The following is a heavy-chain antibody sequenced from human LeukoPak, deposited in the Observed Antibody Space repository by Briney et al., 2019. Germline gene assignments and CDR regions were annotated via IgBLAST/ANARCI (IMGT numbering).Heavy chain of an antibody. J-gene: IGHJ4*02. V-gene: IGHV4-4*07. CDR2: MYISGST. Sequence: PSETLSLTCTVSGASISSYYWSWIRQPAGKGLEWIGRMYISGSTNYNPSLKSRVTMSVDTSKNQFSLKLSSVTAADTAVYYCARDTSSGWYYFDYWGQGTLVIVSS. CDR1: GASISSYY. D-gene: IGHD6-19*01. CDR3: ARDTSSGWYYFDY.